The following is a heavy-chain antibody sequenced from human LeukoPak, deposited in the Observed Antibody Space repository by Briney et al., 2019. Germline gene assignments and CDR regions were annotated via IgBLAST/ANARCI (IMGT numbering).Heavy chain of an antibody. Sequence: ASVKVSCKASGYTFTGYYMHWVRQAPGQGLEWMGWINPNSGGTNYAQKFQGRVTMTRDTSISTAYMELSRLRSDDTAVYYCARDPYSSSWYVGTGYYYYYGMDVWGQGTTVTVSS. CDR3: ARDPYSSSWYVGTGYYYYYGMDV. D-gene: IGHD6-13*01. CDR2: INPNSGGT. V-gene: IGHV1-2*02. CDR1: GYTFTGYY. J-gene: IGHJ6*02.